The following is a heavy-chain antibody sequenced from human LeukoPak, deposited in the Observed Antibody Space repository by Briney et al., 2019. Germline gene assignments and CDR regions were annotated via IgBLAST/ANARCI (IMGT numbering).Heavy chain of an antibody. J-gene: IGHJ4*02. CDR3: AKGNNGCYDS. D-gene: IGHD2-15*01. Sequence: GGSLRLSCAASGFTFSTYWMHWVRQAPGKGLVWVSHINVDGSGATYADSVKGRFTISRDNAKNTLYLHMNSLRAEDTAVYYCAKGNNGCYDSWGQGTLVTVSS. V-gene: IGHV3-74*01. CDR2: INVDGSGA. CDR1: GFTFSTYW.